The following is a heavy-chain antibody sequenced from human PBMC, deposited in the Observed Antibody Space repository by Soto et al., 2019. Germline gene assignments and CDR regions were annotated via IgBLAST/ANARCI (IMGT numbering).Heavy chain of an antibody. CDR1: GFSFRTYP. J-gene: IGHJ4*02. Sequence: QLHLVESGGGVDRPGESLRLSCVDSGFSFRTYPMHWVRQAPGKGLEWVALISYDGSSEAYGESVRDRFTVSRDNSKNTLYLQLNSLRPEDTAVYYCATSSGYLNYFYYWGQGTLVTVSS. CDR2: ISYDGSSE. V-gene: IGHV3-30-3*01. D-gene: IGHD6-19*01. CDR3: ATSSGYLNYFYY.